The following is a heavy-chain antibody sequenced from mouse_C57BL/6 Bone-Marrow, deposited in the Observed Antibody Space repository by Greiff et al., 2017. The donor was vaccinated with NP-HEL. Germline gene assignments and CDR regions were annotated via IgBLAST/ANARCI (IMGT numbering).Heavy chain of an antibody. V-gene: IGHV12-3*01. J-gene: IGHJ1*03. Sequence: VKLVESGPGLVKPSQSLFLTCSITGFPITSGYYWIWIRQSPGKPLAWMGYITHSGETFYNPSLQSPISITRETSKNQFFLQLNSVTTEDTAMYYCAGTTYDYDGYWYFDVWGTGTTVTVSS. CDR3: AGTTYDYDGYWYFDV. CDR2: ITHSGET. CDR1: GFPITSGYY. D-gene: IGHD2-4*01.